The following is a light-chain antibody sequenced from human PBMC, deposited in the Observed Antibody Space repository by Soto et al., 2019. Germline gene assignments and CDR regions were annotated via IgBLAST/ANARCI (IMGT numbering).Light chain of an antibody. V-gene: IGLV1-51*02. CDR1: SSNIGNNY. CDR2: ENN. Sequence: QSVLTQPPSVSAAPGQKVTISCSGSSSNIGNNYVSWYQQLPGTAPKLLIYENNKRPSGIPDRFSGSKSGTSATLGITGLQTGDEDDYYCGTWDSGLSAGVFGGGTKVTVL. J-gene: IGLJ3*02. CDR3: GTWDSGLSAGV.